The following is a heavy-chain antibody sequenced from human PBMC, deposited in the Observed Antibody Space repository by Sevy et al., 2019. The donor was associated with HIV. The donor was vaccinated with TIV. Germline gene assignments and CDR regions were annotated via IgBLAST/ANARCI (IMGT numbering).Heavy chain of an antibody. D-gene: IGHD2-21*02. CDR3: ARESGSDWYLDS. CDR2: IFNDGKTQ. J-gene: IGHJ4*02. V-gene: IGHV3-33*01. CDR1: GFIFSRYG. Sequence: GGSLRLSCKASGFIFSRYGVHWVRQAPGKGLEWVASIFNDGKTQYYGDPVKGRFTISRDDSKNTLYLQMDSLRAEDTAVYYCARESGSDWYLDSWGQGTLVIVSS.